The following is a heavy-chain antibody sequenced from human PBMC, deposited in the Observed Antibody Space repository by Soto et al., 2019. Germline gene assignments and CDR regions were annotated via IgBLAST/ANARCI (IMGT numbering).Heavy chain of an antibody. Sequence: SETLSLTCTVSGGSISSYYCSWIRQPPGKGLEWIGYIYYSGSTNYNPSLKSRVTISVDTSKNQFSLKLSSVTAADTAVYYCAASYGGYYNYYYYYYMDVWGKGTTVTVSS. CDR1: GGSISSYY. V-gene: IGHV4-59*01. CDR3: AASYGGYYNYYYYYYMDV. J-gene: IGHJ6*03. D-gene: IGHD3-3*01. CDR2: IYYSGST.